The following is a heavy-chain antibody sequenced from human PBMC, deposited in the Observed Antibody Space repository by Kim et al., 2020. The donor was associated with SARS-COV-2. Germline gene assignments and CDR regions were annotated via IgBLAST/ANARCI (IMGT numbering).Heavy chain of an antibody. Sequence: GRFTISRENSKNTLYLQMNSLRAEDTAVYYCAKAKFRYCSGGSYPNWFDPWGQGTLVTVSS. V-gene: IGHV3-23*01. CDR3: AKAKFRYCSGGSYPNWFDP. J-gene: IGHJ5*02. D-gene: IGHD2-15*01.